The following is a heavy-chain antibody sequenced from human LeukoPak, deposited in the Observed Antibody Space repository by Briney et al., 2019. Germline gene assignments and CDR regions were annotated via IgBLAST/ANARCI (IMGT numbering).Heavy chain of an antibody. CDR1: GYTFTSYD. Sequence: GASVKVSCKASGYTFTSYDINWVRQATGQGLEWMGWMNPNSGNTGYAQKFQGRVTMTRNTSISTAYMELSSLRSEDTAVYYCARGPRDGYNYLSDYWGQGTLVTVSS. D-gene: IGHD5-24*01. CDR3: ARGPRDGYNYLSDY. J-gene: IGHJ4*02. CDR2: MNPNSGNT. V-gene: IGHV1-8*01.